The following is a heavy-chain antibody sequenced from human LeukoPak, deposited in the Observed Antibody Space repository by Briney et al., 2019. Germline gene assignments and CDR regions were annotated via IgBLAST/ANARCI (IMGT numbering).Heavy chain of an antibody. CDR3: ARAKATIDH. J-gene: IGHJ4*02. CDR2: IKQDGSEQ. D-gene: IGHD5-24*01. Sequence: PGGSLRLSCAASGFTFSSYAMSWVRQAPGKGLEWVANIKQDGSEQYYVDSVKGRFTISRDNAKNSLYLQMNSLRADDTAVYYCARAKATIDHWGQGTLVTVSS. V-gene: IGHV3-7*01. CDR1: GFTFSSYA.